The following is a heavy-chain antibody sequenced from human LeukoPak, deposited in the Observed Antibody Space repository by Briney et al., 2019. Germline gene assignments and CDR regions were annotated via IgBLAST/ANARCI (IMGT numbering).Heavy chain of an antibody. D-gene: IGHD6-13*01. V-gene: IGHV4-39*01. Sequence: SETLSLTCTVSGGSISSSSYYWGWIRQPPGKGLEWIGSIYYSGSTYYNPSLKSRVTISVDTSKNQFSLKLSSVTAADTAVYYCARHNQVAAAGLSAFDIWGQGTMVTVSS. CDR1: GGSISSSSYY. CDR2: IYYSGST. J-gene: IGHJ3*02. CDR3: ARHNQVAAAGLSAFDI.